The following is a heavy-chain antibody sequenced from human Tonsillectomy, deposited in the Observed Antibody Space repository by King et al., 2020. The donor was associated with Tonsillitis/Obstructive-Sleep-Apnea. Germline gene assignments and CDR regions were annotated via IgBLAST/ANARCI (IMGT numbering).Heavy chain of an antibody. CDR3: ARQFNLGTSAPDLDY. CDR2: IYPGDSDT. V-gene: IGHV5-51*01. J-gene: IGHJ4*02. Sequence: EVQLVQSGAEVKKPGESLKISCKGSGYSFTSYWIGWERQMPGKGLEWMGIIYPGDSDTRYSPSFQGQVTISADKSISTAYLQWSSLKASDTAMYYCARQFNLGTSAPDLDYWGQGTLVTVSS. CDR1: GYSFTSYW. D-gene: IGHD1-1*01.